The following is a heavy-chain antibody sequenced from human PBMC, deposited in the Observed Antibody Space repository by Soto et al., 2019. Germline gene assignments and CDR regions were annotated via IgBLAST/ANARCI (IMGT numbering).Heavy chain of an antibody. CDR3: ATQFHHCGGDCYRGPYFGMDV. CDR1: GYTFTGYY. CDR2: INPYTGGT. J-gene: IGHJ6*02. D-gene: IGHD2-21*02. V-gene: IGHV1-2*02. Sequence: ASVKVSCKASGYTFTGYYVLWVRQAPGQGPECMGWINPYTGGTNYAQKFQGRVTMTRDTYISTAYMELSKLISDDTAVYYCATQFHHCGGDCYRGPYFGMDVWGQGTTVTVPS.